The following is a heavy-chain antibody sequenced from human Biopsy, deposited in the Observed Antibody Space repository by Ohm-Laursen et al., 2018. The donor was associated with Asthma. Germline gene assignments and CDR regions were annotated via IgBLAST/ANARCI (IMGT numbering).Heavy chain of an antibody. CDR2: INVEGTTT. J-gene: IGHJ4*02. CDR3: AKARIHHFYDNSGYYQHD. V-gene: IGHV3-74*01. CDR1: GFTFTDYW. Sequence: GQTLSLTCAASGFTFTDYWMHWVRQAPGKGLVWVSRINVEGTTTNYADSVKGRFTISRDNAKNTLYLQMNSLRAEDTAVYYCAKARIHHFYDNSGYYQHDWGQGTLVTVSS. D-gene: IGHD3-22*01.